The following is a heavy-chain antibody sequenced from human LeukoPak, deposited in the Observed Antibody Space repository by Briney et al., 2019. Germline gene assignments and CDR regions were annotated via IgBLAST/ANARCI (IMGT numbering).Heavy chain of an antibody. D-gene: IGHD7-27*01. J-gene: IGHJ4*02. V-gene: IGHV5-51*01. CDR1: GXTFTRDC. CDR2: IYPGDSHS. CDR3: ARKNWGAFDF. Sequence: GESLKISSKGSGXTFTRDCIAWVRQMPGKGLELMGIIYPGDSHSIYSPSFQGQVTMSADKSINTAYLQWSSLKASDTAMYYCARKNWGAFDFWGQGTLVTVSS.